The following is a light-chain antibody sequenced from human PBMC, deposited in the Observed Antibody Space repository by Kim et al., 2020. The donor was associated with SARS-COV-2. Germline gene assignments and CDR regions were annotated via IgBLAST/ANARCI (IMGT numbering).Light chain of an antibody. CDR1: KVGEKY. J-gene: IGLJ3*02. CDR2: QDS. Sequence: VSPGQTAGITCSGDKVGEKYACWYQQKTGQSPVLVIYQDSKRPSGIPERFSGSNSGNTATLTVSGTQAMDEADYYCQAWDSSTVVFGGGTQLTVL. CDR3: QAWDSSTVV. V-gene: IGLV3-1*01.